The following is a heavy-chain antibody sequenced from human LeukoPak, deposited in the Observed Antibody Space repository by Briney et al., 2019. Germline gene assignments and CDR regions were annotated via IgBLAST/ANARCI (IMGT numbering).Heavy chain of an antibody. D-gene: IGHD6-13*01. CDR2: IYYSGST. V-gene: IGHV4-59*01. Sequence: SETLSLTCTVSGGSISSYYRSWIRQPPGKGLEWIGYIYYSGSTNYNPSLKSRVTISVDTSKNQFSLKLSSVTAADTAVYYCARGRIAAAGVDYWGQGTLVTVSS. CDR1: GGSISSYY. CDR3: ARGRIAAAGVDY. J-gene: IGHJ4*02.